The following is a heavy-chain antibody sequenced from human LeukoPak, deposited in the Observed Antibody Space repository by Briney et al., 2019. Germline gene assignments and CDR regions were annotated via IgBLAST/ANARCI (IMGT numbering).Heavy chain of an antibody. CDR3: ARGVVPAASTSYYYYYGMDV. V-gene: IGHV4-59*08. J-gene: IGHJ6*02. D-gene: IGHD2-2*01. CDR2: IYYSGST. Sequence: SETLSLTCTVSGGSISSYYWSWIRQPPGKGLEWIGYIYYSGSTNYNLSLKSRVTISVDTSKDQFSLKLSSVTAADTAVYCCARGVVPAASTSYYYYYGMDVWGQGTTVTVSS. CDR1: GGSISSYY.